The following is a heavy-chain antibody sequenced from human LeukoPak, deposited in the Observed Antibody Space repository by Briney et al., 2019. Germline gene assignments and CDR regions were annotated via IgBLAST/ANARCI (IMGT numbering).Heavy chain of an antibody. D-gene: IGHD3-16*02. CDR1: GFTFSSYA. J-gene: IGHJ6*03. CDR3: ARDLLGYNYYYMDV. V-gene: IGHV3-23*01. Sequence: GGSLRLSCAASGFTFSSYAMSWVRQAPGKGLEWVSAISGSGAGTYYADSVKGRFTISRDNSKNTLYLQMNSLRAEDTAVYYCARDLLGYNYYYMDVWGKGTTVTVSS. CDR2: ISGSGAGT.